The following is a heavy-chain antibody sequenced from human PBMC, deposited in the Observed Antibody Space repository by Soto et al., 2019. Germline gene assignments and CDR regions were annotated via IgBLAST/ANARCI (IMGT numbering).Heavy chain of an antibody. D-gene: IGHD3-22*01. Sequence: GGSLRLSCAASGFTFSSYAMRWFRQAPGKGLEWVSSISGSGGSTSYADSVKGRFTISRDNSKNTLYLQMNSLTAEDTAVYYCAKCHDTSGYSVSDYWGQGTLVTVSS. CDR3: AKCHDTSGYSVSDY. CDR1: GFTFSSYA. CDR2: ISGSGGST. V-gene: IGHV3-23*01. J-gene: IGHJ4*02.